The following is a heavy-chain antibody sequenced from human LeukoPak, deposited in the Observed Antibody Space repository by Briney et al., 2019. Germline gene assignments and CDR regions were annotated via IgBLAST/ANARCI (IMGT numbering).Heavy chain of an antibody. CDR1: GVSISSGVYY. J-gene: IGHJ4*02. CDR2: IYYSGST. V-gene: IGHV4-31*03. D-gene: IGHD7-27*01. CDR3: AREALNWGLDY. Sequence: TSETLSLTCTVSGVSISSGVYYWSWIRPHPGKGLEWVGYIYYSGSTYYNPSLKSRVTISVDTSKNQFSLKLSSVTAADTAVYYCAREALNWGLDYWGQGTLVTVSS.